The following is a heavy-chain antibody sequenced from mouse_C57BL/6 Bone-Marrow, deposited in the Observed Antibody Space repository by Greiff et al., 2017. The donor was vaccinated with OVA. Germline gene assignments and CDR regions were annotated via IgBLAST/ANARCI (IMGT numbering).Heavy chain of an antibody. Sequence: QVQLQQPGAELVMPGASVKLSCKASGYTFTSYWMHWVKQRPGQGLEWIGEIDPSDSYTNYNQKFKGKSTLTVDKSSSTAYMQLSSLTSEDSAVYYCARGEDFDYWGQGTTLTVSS. CDR1: GYTFTSYW. J-gene: IGHJ2*01. CDR3: ARGEDFDY. CDR2: IDPSDSYT. V-gene: IGHV1-69*01.